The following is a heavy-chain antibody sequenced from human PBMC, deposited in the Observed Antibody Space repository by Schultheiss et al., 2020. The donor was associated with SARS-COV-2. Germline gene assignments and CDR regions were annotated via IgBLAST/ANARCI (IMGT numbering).Heavy chain of an antibody. CDR1: GGSISSGDYY. Sequence: SETLSLTCTVSGGSISSGDYYWSWIRQPPGKGLEWIGYIYYSGSTYYNPSLKSRVTISVDTSKNQFSLQLNSVTPEDTAVYYCARDDDTIFGVVTYGMDVWGQGTTVTVSS. V-gene: IGHV4-30-4*01. CDR2: IYYSGST. CDR3: ARDDDTIFGVVTYGMDV. J-gene: IGHJ6*02. D-gene: IGHD3-3*01.